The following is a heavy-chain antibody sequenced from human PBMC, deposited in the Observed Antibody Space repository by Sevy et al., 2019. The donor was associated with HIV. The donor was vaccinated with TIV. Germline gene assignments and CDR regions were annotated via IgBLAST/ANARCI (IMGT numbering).Heavy chain of an antibody. CDR1: GYTFTSYG. Sequence: ASVKVSCKASGYTFTSYGISWVRQAPGQGLEWMGWISAYNGNTNYAQKLQGRVTMTTDTSTSTAYMELRSLRSDDTAVYYCARVGYCSGGSCYSGSDYWGQGTLVTVSS. CDR2: ISAYNGNT. CDR3: ARVGYCSGGSCYSGSDY. D-gene: IGHD2-15*01. J-gene: IGHJ4*02. V-gene: IGHV1-18*01.